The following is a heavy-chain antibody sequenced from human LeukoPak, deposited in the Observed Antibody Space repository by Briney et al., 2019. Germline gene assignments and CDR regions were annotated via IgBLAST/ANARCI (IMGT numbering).Heavy chain of an antibody. V-gene: IGHV1-24*01. CDR1: GYTFTELS. J-gene: IGHJ4*02. CDR2: FDPEDGET. Sequence: GASVKVSCKVSGYTFTELSMHWVRQAPGKGLEWMGGFDPEDGETIYAQKFQGRVTMTEDTSTDTAYMELSSLRSEDTAVYYCATEPYYYDSSGYGNYWGQGTLVTVSS. CDR3: ATEPYYYDSSGYGNY. D-gene: IGHD3-22*01.